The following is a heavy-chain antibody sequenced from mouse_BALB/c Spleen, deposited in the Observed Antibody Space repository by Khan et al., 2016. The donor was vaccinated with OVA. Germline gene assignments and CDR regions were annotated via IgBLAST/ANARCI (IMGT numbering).Heavy chain of an antibody. Sequence: VQLQQSGAELVKPGASVKLSCKTSGYTFTSYWIQWVKQRPGQGLGWIGQIFPGTGTTYYNENFKGMATLTIDTSSTTAYMQLSSLTSDDSAVYFCARGYFGNCGFAYWGQGTLVTVSA. V-gene: IGHV1S132*01. J-gene: IGHJ3*01. D-gene: IGHD2-1*01. CDR1: GYTFTSYW. CDR2: IFPGTGTT. CDR3: ARGYFGNCGFAY.